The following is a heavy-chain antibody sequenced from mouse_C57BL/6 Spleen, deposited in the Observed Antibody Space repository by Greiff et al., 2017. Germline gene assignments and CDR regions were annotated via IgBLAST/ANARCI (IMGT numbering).Heavy chain of an antibody. CDR1: GFTFSSYA. CDR3: ARERGNYFDY. Sequence: EVKLMESGGGLVKPGGSLKLSCAASGFTFSSYAMSWVRQTPEKRLEWVATISDGGSYTYYPDNVKGRFTISRDNAKNNLYLQMSHLKSEDTAMYYCARERGNYFDYWGQGTTRTVSS. V-gene: IGHV5-4*01. J-gene: IGHJ2*01. CDR2: ISDGGSYT.